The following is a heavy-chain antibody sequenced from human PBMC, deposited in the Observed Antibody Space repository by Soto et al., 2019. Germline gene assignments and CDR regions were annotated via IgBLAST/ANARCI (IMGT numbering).Heavy chain of an antibody. J-gene: IGHJ6*02. D-gene: IGHD2-2*01. Sequence: QVQLQESGPGLVKPAQTLSLTCTVSGVSISSGGSYWSWVRQHPGKGLEWIGYIYHSGSTYYNPSLKSRVTISVDTSKNQFSLKLSSVTAADTAVYYCARDRDVYVPAAMGRHYYGMDVWGQGTTVTVSS. V-gene: IGHV4-31*03. CDR1: GVSISSGGSY. CDR3: ARDRDVYVPAAMGRHYYGMDV. CDR2: IYHSGST.